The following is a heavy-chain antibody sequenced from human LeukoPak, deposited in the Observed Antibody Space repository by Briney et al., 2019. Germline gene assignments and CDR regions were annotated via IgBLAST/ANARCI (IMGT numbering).Heavy chain of an antibody. CDR1: GYTFTSYY. D-gene: IGHD4-23*01. V-gene: IGHV1-46*01. CDR2: INPSGGST. CDR3: ARLGGNDYGGNHFDY. Sequence: ASVKVSCKASGYTFTSYYMHWVRQAPGQGLEWMGIINPSGGSTSYAQKFQGRVTMTRDTSTSTVYMELSSLRSEDTAVYYCARLGGNDYGGNHFDYWGQGTLVTVSS. J-gene: IGHJ4*02.